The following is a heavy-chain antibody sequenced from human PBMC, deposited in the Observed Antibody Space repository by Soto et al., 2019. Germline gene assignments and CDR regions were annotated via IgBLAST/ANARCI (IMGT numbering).Heavy chain of an antibody. Sequence: QLQLQESGPGLVKPSETLSLTCIVSGGSISSSSYYWGWIRQPPGKGLEWIGSIYYSGSTYYNPSLKSRVTISVDTSKNQFSLKLSSVTAADTAVYYCARHLFSSGWYLIWGQGTMVTVSS. CDR3: ARHLFSSGWYLI. CDR1: GGSISSSSYY. V-gene: IGHV4-39*01. D-gene: IGHD6-19*01. J-gene: IGHJ3*02. CDR2: IYYSGST.